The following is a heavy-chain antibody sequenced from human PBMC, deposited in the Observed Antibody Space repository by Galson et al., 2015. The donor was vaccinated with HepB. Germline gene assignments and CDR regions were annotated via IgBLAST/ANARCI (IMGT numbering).Heavy chain of an antibody. CDR1: GFSFSSSV. J-gene: IGHJ4*02. V-gene: IGHV3-64*01. CDR3: ARGGLRWLDY. D-gene: IGHD4-23*01. Sequence: SLRLSCAASGFSFSSSVMHWVRQAPGKGLEHVSTISSNGRSTYYANSVKGRFTISRDNSKNTLYLQMGSLRAEDMAVYYCARGGLRWLDYWGQGTLVTVSS. CDR2: ISSNGRST.